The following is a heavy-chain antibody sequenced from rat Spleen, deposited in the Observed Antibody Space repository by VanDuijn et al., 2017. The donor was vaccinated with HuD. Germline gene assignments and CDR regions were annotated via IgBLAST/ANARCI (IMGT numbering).Heavy chain of an antibody. CDR1: GFTFNNYW. CDR3: TRRGLYWDYFDY. CDR2: ISNARGIT. V-gene: IGHV5-31*01. D-gene: IGHD1-1*01. Sequence: EVQLVESGGGLVQPGRSLKLSCVASGFTFNNYWMTWVRQAPGMGLEWIASISNARGITYYPDSVKGRFTLSRDNANSTLYLQMGSLRSEDTATYYCTRRGLYWDYFDYWGQGVMVTVSS. J-gene: IGHJ2*01.